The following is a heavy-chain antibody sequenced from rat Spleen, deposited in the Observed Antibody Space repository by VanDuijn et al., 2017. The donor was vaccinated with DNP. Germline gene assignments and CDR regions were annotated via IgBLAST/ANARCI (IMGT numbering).Heavy chain of an antibody. CDR2: ISTSGGST. CDR3: TRGYSGYYCDY. D-gene: IGHD1-1*01. J-gene: IGHJ2*01. Sequence: EVQLVESGGGLVQPGRSMKLSCAASGFTFSSFPMAWVRQAPTKGLEWVATISTSGGSTYYGDSVKGRFTISRDNAKSTLYLQMNSLRSEDTATYYCTRGYSGYYCDYWGQGVMVTVSS. V-gene: IGHV5-46*01. CDR1: GFTFSSFP.